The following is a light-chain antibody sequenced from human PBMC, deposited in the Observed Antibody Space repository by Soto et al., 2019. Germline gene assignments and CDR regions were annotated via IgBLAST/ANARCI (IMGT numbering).Light chain of an antibody. Sequence: DIPMTQSPSSLSASVGDRVTITCRASQGISNDLAWYQQKPGKVPEPLIYGASALQSGVPSRFSGSGSGTDFALTISSLQPEDVATYYCQNYNSVPRTFGQGTKVEIK. CDR3: QNYNSVPRT. J-gene: IGKJ1*01. V-gene: IGKV1-27*01. CDR2: GAS. CDR1: QGISND.